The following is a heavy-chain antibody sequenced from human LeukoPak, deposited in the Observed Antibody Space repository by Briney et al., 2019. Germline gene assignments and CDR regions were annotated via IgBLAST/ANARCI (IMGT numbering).Heavy chain of an antibody. V-gene: IGHV3-21*01. CDR2: ISSSGSHT. D-gene: IGHD3-16*01. J-gene: IGHJ4*02. CDR1: GSTFGSYS. CDR3: ASAADGYPWDS. Sequence: GGSLRLSCAASGSTFGSYSMNWVRQAPGKGLEWVSSISSSGSHTYYADSVKGRFTISRDNAKNSLYLQMNSLRAEDTAVYYCASAADGYPWDSWGQGTLVTVSS.